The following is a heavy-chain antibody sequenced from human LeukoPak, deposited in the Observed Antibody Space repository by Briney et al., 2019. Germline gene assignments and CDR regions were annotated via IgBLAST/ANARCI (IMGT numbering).Heavy chain of an antibody. CDR2: IYSSGST. D-gene: IGHD3-16*01. J-gene: IGHJ4*02. CDR3: TRGAGWLIDY. CDR1: GGSISSSSYY. Sequence: SETLSLTCTVSGGSISSSSYYWGWIRQPAGKGLEWIGRIYSSGSTNYNPSLKSRVTISADTSKNHFSLKLNSVTTADTAVYYCTRGAGWLIDYWGQGILVTVSS. V-gene: IGHV4-61*10.